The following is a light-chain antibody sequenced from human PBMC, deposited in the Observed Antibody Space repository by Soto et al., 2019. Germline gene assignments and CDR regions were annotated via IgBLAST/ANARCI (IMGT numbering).Light chain of an antibody. CDR1: SSDIGRYNL. J-gene: IGLJ3*02. V-gene: IGLV2-23*02. CDR3: SLYASTNPFM. CDR2: EAT. Sequence: QSALTQPASVSGSPGQSITISCTGTSSDIGRYNLVSWYQQLPGKPPKLMIYEATKRPSGVSNRFSGSKSGNTASLTISGLQAEDEADYYCSLYASTNPFMFGGGTKLTVL.